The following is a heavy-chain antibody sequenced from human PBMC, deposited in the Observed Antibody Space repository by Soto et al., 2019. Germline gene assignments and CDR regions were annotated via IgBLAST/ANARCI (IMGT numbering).Heavy chain of an antibody. CDR3: AKDPGDYDDF. J-gene: IGHJ4*02. CDR1: GITFTNAW. V-gene: IGHV3-15*01. CDR2: IKNKADGGTT. Sequence: EVKLVESGGDLVKPGGCLRLSCAASGITFTNAWMSWVRQAPEKALEGVGRIKNKADGGTTDYAAPVIGRFTISRADSTNTLFLHMTSKEAEDTAVDYWAKDPGDYDDFWGQGTRGTVSS. D-gene: IGHD4-17*01.